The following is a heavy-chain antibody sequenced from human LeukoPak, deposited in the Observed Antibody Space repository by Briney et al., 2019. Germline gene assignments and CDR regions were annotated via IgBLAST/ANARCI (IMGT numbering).Heavy chain of an antibody. D-gene: IGHD6-19*01. CDR1: GYIFTSYA. V-gene: IGHV1-18*01. J-gene: IGHJ6*02. Sequence: GASVKVSCKASGYIFTSYAISWVRQAPGQGLDYMGWISAYNGATNYAQKFQGRVTLTTDSSTRTAYMELRSLTSDDTAVYYCARLYSSGWPLECMDVWGQGTTVTVSS. CDR2: ISAYNGAT. CDR3: ARLYSSGWPLECMDV.